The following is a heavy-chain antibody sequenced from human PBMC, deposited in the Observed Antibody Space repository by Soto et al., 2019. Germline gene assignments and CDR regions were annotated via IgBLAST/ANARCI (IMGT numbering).Heavy chain of an antibody. V-gene: IGHV4-4*07. CDR2: IFSSGST. Sequence: KTSETLSLTCTVSGGSINTFYWSWVRQPAGKGLEWIGRIFSSGSTSFNPSLESRVAMSVETSKNHFSLNLSSVTAADMAVYYCAREGSYSAYNFAHGIQLWSFDFWGQGALVTV. CDR1: GGSINTFY. D-gene: IGHD5-12*01. CDR3: AREGSYSAYNFAHGIQLWSFDF. J-gene: IGHJ4*02.